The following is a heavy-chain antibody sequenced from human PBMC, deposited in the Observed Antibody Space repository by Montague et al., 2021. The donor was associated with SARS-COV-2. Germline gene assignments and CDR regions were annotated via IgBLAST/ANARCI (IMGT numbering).Heavy chain of an antibody. V-gene: IGHV4-4*07. Sequence: SETLSLTCTVSGGSISGYYWSWFRQSAVKGLEWIGRIYNSGSTSYNPSRKSVVTMSVDTSKNQFSLKLSSVTAADTAVYYCVRDQGRANWNYPDYWGQGTLVTVSS. J-gene: IGHJ4*02. CDR2: IYNSGST. CDR1: GGSISGYY. D-gene: IGHD1-20*01. CDR3: VRDQGRANWNYPDY.